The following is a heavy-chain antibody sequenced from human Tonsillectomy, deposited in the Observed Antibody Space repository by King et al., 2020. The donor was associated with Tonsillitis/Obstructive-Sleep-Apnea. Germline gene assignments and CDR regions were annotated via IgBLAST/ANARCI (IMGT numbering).Heavy chain of an antibody. CDR3: ARDVGVRGIFYPLDY. D-gene: IGHD3-10*01. CDR1: GYTFTSYG. CDR2: ISAYDGST. V-gene: IGHV1-18*01. J-gene: IGHJ4*02. Sequence: VQLVESGAEVKKPGASVKVSCKASGYTFTSYGISWVRQAPEQGLEWMGWISAYDGSTNHAQKLQGRVTMTTDTSTSTAYMELRSLRSDDTAVYYCARDVGVRGIFYPLDYWGQGTLVTVFS.